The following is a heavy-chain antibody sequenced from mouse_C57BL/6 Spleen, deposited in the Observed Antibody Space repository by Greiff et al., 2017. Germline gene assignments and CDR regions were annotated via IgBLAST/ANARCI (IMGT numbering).Heavy chain of an antibody. V-gene: IGHV8-8*01. D-gene: IGHD3-2*02. J-gene: IGHJ4*01. CDR3: ARIEGDSSGYRVFYYAMDY. CDR1: GFSLSTFGMG. CDR2: IWWDDDK. Sequence: QVTLKVSGPGILQPSQTLSLTCSFSGFSLSTFGMGVGWIRQPSGKGLEWLAHIWWDDDKFYNPALKSRLTISKDTSKNQVFLKIANVDTADTATYYCARIEGDSSGYRVFYYAMDYWGQGTSVTVSS.